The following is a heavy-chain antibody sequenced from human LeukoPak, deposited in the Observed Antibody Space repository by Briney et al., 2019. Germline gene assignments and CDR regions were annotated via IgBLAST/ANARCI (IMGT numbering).Heavy chain of an antibody. CDR3: APAYVWGSFRTLNY. CDR1: GGSFSGYY. V-gene: IGHV4-34*01. J-gene: IGHJ4*02. D-gene: IGHD3-16*02. CDR2: INHSGST. Sequence: SETLSLTCAVYGGSFSGYYWSWIRQPPGKGLEWIGEINHSGSTNYNPSLKSRVTISVDTSKNQFSLKLSSVTAADTAVYYCAPAYVWGSFRTLNYWGQGTLVTASS.